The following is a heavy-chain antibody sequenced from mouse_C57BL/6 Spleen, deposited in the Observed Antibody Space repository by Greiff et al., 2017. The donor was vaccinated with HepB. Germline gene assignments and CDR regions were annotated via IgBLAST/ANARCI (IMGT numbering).Heavy chain of an antibody. D-gene: IGHD1-1*01. J-gene: IGHJ3*01. CDR1: GYTFTDYY. V-gene: IGHV1-76*01. CDR2: IYPGSGNT. CDR3: ARPLSHYYGSSYGFAY. Sequence: QVQLQQSGAELVRPGASVKLSCKASGYTFTDYYINWVKQRPGQGLEWIARIYPGSGNTYYNEKFKGKATLTAEKSSSTAYMQLSSLTSEDSAVYFCARPLSHYYGSSYGFAYWGQGTLVTVSA.